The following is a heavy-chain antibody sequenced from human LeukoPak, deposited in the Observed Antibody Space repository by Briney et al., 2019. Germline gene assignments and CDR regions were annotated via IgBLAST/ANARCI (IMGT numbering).Heavy chain of an antibody. Sequence: SETLSLTCTVSGGSLSSSSYYWGWIRQPPGKGLEWIGSIYYSGSTYYNPSLKSRVTISVDTSKNQFSLKLSSVTAADTAVYYCARAPGIGLFDPWGQGTLVTVSS. CDR2: IYYSGST. J-gene: IGHJ5*02. D-gene: IGHD6-13*01. V-gene: IGHV4-39*07. CDR1: GGSLSSSSYY. CDR3: ARAPGIGLFDP.